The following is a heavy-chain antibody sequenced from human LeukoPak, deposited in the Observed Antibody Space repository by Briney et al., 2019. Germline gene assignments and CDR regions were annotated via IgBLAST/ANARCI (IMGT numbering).Heavy chain of an antibody. J-gene: IGHJ4*02. CDR1: GGSYSGYY. Sequence: PSETLSLTCAVYGGSYSGYYWSWIRQPPGKGLEWIGEINHSGCTNYNPSLKSRVTISVDTSKNQFSLKPSSVTAADTAVYYCARRRDDYVWGSYRSNYFDYWGQGTLVTVSS. CDR2: INHSGCT. V-gene: IGHV4-34*01. D-gene: IGHD3-16*02. CDR3: ARRRDDYVWGSYRSNYFDY.